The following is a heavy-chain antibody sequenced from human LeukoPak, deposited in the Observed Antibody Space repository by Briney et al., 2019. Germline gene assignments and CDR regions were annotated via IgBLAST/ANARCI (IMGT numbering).Heavy chain of an antibody. V-gene: IGHV3-30-3*01. J-gene: IGHJ4*02. CDR2: ISYDGSNK. CDR3: ARDIEYSSSN. CDR1: GFTFSSYA. Sequence: GGSLRLSCAASGFTFSSYAMHWVRQAPGKGLEWVAVISYDGSNKYYADSVKGRFTISRDSAKNSLYLQMNSLRAEDTAVYYCARDIEYSSSNWGQGTLVTVSS. D-gene: IGHD6-6*01.